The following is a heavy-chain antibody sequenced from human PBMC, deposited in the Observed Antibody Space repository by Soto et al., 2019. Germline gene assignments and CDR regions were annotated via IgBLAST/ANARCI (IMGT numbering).Heavy chain of an antibody. J-gene: IGHJ4*02. D-gene: IGHD5-12*01. Sequence: GGSLRLSCAASGVTFSSYGMHWVRQAPGKGLEWVAVISYDGSNKYYADSVKGRLTISRDNSKNTLYLQMNSLRAEDTAVYYCAKDFNGYNLDYWGQGTLVTVSS. CDR3: AKDFNGYNLDY. V-gene: IGHV3-30*18. CDR1: GVTFSSYG. CDR2: ISYDGSNK.